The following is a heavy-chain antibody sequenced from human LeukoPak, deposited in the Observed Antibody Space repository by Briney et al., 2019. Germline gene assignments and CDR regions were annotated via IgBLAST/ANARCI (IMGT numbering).Heavy chain of an antibody. Sequence: GGSLRLSCAASGFTFSSYGMHWVRQAPGKGLEWVAVISYDGSNKHYAESVQGRFSISRDNSKSILYLQMNSLRPEDTAVYYCARDPEWLRLFDYWGQGTLVTVPS. CDR2: ISYDGSNK. V-gene: IGHV3-30*03. CDR3: ARDPEWLRLFDY. D-gene: IGHD5-12*01. CDR1: GFTFSSYG. J-gene: IGHJ4*02.